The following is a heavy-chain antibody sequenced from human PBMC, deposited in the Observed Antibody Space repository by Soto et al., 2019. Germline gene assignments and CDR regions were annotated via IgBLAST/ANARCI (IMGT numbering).Heavy chain of an antibody. D-gene: IGHD6-13*01. CDR3: AKGKEDSSSWLGVDGMDV. V-gene: IGHV3-33*06. CDR2: IWYDGSNK. CDR1: GFTFSSYG. J-gene: IGHJ6*02. Sequence: QVQLVESGGGVVQPGRSLRLSCAASGFTFSSYGMHWVRQAPGKGLEWVAVIWYDGSNKYYADSVKGRFTISRDNSKNTLYLQMNRLRDEDTAVYYCAKGKEDSSSWLGVDGMDVWGQGTTVTVSS.